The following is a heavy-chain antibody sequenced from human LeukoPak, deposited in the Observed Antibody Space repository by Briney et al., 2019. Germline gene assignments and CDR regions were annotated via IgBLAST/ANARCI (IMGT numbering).Heavy chain of an antibody. D-gene: IGHD2-2*01. CDR3: ARSPPVVPAAFFDY. CDR2: ISAYNGNT. Sequence: ASVKVSCKASGYTFTSYGISWVRQAPGQGLEWMGWISAYNGNTNYAQKFQGRVTITADESTSTAYMELSSLRSEDTAVYYCARSPPVVPAAFFDYWGQGTLVTVSS. J-gene: IGHJ4*02. V-gene: IGHV1-18*01. CDR1: GYTFTSYG.